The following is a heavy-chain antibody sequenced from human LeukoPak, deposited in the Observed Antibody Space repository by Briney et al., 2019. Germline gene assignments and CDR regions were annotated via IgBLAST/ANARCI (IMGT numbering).Heavy chain of an antibody. Sequence: GGSLRLSCAASGFTFSSYEMNWVRQAPGKGLEWVSYISSSGSTIYYADSVKGRFSISRDNAKNSLYLQMNSLRAEDTAVYYCARDGEIRGDAFDIWGQGTMVTVSS. D-gene: IGHD3-10*01. CDR3: ARDGEIRGDAFDI. V-gene: IGHV3-48*03. CDR2: ISSSGSTI. CDR1: GFTFSSYE. J-gene: IGHJ3*02.